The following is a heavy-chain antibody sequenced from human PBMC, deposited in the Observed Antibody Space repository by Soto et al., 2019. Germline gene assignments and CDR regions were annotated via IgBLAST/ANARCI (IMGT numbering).Heavy chain of an antibody. CDR1: GGSISGYY. Sequence: SETLSLTCTVSGGSISGYYWSWIRQPPGKGLEWIGYMYNTGSTVYNPSFKSRVTISVDTSKNQFSLKLSSVTAADTAVYYCARYRGGSFYFDYWGQGTLVTVSS. CDR2: MYNTGST. CDR3: ARYRGGSFYFDY. D-gene: IGHD1-26*01. J-gene: IGHJ4*02. V-gene: IGHV4-59*01.